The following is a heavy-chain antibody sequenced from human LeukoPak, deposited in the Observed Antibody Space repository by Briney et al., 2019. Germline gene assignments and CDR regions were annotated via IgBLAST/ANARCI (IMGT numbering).Heavy chain of an antibody. V-gene: IGHV4-34*01. Sequence: SETLSLTCTVSGGSISSYYWNWIRQPPGKGLEWIGEINHSGSTNYNPSLKSRVTISVDTSKNQFSLKLSSVTAADTAVYYCARHGPPRAGWGRKYYYMDVWGKGTTVTISS. D-gene: IGHD3-16*01. CDR1: GGSISSYY. J-gene: IGHJ6*03. CDR2: INHSGST. CDR3: ARHGPPRAGWGRKYYYMDV.